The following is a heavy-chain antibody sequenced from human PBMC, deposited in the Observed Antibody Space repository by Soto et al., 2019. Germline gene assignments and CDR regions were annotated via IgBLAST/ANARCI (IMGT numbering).Heavy chain of an antibody. CDR3: ARTHSGSYYSVFNY. Sequence: GTLCLTCVDSNFSINSVYYWCCIRQSPGKGLEWIASIYRSGTTSYNPSLKSRVTISVDPSKNQFSLMLTAVTAADTAVYYCARTHSGSYYSVFNYWGRGSLVTVSS. V-gene: IGHV4-38-2*01. D-gene: IGHD1-26*01. CDR1: NFSINSVYY. J-gene: IGHJ4*02. CDR2: IYRSGTT.